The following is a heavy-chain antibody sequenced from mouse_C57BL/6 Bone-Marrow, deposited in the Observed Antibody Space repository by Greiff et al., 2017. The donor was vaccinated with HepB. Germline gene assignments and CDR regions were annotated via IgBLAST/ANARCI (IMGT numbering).Heavy chain of an antibody. CDR1: GYTFTSYW. D-gene: IGHD2-4*01. CDR3: ARRRERYDYDIGYFDV. J-gene: IGHJ1*03. Sequence: QVQLQQPGAELVRPGTSVKLSCKASGYTFTSYWMHWVKQSPGQGLEWIGVIDPSDSYTNYNQKFKGKATLTVDTSSSTAYMQLSSLTSEDSAVYYCARRRERYDYDIGYFDVWGTGTTVTVSS. CDR2: IDPSDSYT. V-gene: IGHV1-59*01.